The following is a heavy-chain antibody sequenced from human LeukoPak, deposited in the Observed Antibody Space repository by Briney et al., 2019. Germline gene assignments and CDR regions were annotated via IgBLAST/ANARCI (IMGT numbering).Heavy chain of an antibody. J-gene: IGHJ4*02. D-gene: IGHD6-6*01. CDR1: GFTVSSNY. Sequence: GGSLRLSCAASGFTVSSNYMSWVRQAPGKELEWVSVIYSGGSTYYADSVKGRFTISRDNSKNTLYLQMNSLRAEDTAVYYCAREYTGYFDYWGQGTLVTVSS. CDR3: AREYTGYFDY. CDR2: IYSGGST. V-gene: IGHV3-66*02.